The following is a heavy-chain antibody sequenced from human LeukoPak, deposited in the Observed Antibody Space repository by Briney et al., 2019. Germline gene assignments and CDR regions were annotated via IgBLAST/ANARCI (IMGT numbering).Heavy chain of an antibody. J-gene: IGHJ5*02. CDR2: IYYSGST. CDR1: GGSISSGDYY. V-gene: IGHV4-30-4*01. D-gene: IGHD2-21*01. CDR3: ARAVIASLRFDP. Sequence: PSQTLSLTCTVSGGSISSGDYYWSWIRQPPGKGLEWIGYIYYSGSTYYNPSLKSRVTISVDTSKSQFSLKLSSVTAADTAVYYCARAVIASLRFDPWGQGTLVTVSS.